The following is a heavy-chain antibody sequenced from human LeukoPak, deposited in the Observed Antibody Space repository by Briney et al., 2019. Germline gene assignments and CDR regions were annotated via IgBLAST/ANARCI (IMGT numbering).Heavy chain of an antibody. J-gene: IGHJ5*02. CDR3: ARDRCSGGTCYPVGWFDP. CDR2: ISNSGNTK. Sequence: GGSLRLSCAASGFTFSDYFMTWMRQAPGKGLEWVSYISNSGNTKYYADSVKGRFAISRDNAKKSLYLQMTSLRVEDTAMYYCARDRCSGGTCYPVGWFDPWGQGTLVTVSS. V-gene: IGHV3-11*01. D-gene: IGHD2-15*01. CDR1: GFTFSDYF.